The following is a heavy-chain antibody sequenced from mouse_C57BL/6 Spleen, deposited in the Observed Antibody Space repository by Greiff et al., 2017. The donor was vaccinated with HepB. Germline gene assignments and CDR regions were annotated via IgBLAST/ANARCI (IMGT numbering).Heavy chain of an antibody. V-gene: IGHV1-50*01. J-gene: IGHJ1*03. Sequence: QVQLQQPGAELVKPGASVKLSCKASGYTFTSYWMQWVKQRPGQGLEWIGEIDPSDSYTNYNQKFKGKATLTVDTSSSTAYMQLSSLTSEDSAVYYCARFYGSNPYWYFDVWGTGTTVTVSS. CDR1: GYTFTSYW. CDR3: ARFYGSNPYWYFDV. D-gene: IGHD1-1*01. CDR2: IDPSDSYT.